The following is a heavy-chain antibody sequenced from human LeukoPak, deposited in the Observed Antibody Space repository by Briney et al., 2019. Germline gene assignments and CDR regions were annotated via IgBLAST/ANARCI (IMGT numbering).Heavy chain of an antibody. J-gene: IGHJ6*02. D-gene: IGHD2-15*01. CDR1: GGTFSSYA. CDR2: IIPIFGTA. Sequence: SVKVSCKASGGTFSSYAISWVRQAPGQGLEWMGGIIPIFGTANYAQKFQGRVTMTTDTSTSTAYMELRSLRSDDTAVYYCAREPSYCSGGSCYLKNYGMDVWGQGTTVTVSS. V-gene: IGHV1-69*05. CDR3: AREPSYCSGGSCYLKNYGMDV.